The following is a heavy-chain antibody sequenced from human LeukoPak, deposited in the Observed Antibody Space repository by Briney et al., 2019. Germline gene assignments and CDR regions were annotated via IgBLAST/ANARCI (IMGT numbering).Heavy chain of an antibody. CDR2: IWYDGSNK. V-gene: IGHV3-33*01. CDR1: GFTFSSYG. Sequence: GRSLRLSCAASGFTFSSYGMHWVRQAPGKGLEWVAVIWYDGSNKYYADSVKGRFTISRDNSKNTLYLQMNSLRAEDTAVYYCARDTRDGYSYVYWGQGTLVTVSS. J-gene: IGHJ4*02. CDR3: ARDTRDGYSYVY. D-gene: IGHD5-24*01.